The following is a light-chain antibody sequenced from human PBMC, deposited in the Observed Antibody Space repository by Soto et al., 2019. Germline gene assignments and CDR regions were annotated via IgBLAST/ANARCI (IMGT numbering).Light chain of an antibody. CDR2: GAS. V-gene: IGKV3-20*01. Sequence: EIVLTQSPGTLSLSPGARATLSCRASQSVSSNFLAWYQEKPGQAPRLLIYGASSRATGIPDRFSGSGSGTDFTLTISRLEPEDFAVYYCRQYGYSLGFAFGGGTKVEIK. CDR3: RQYGYSLGFA. CDR1: QSVSSNF. J-gene: IGKJ4*01.